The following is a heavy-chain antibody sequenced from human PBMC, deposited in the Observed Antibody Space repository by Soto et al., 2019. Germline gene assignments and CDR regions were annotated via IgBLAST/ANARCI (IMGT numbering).Heavy chain of an antibody. Sequence: QVQLVESGGGVVQPGRSLRLSCAASGFTFSSYAMHWVRQAPGKGLEWVAVISYDGSNKYYADSVKGRFTISRDNSKNTLYLQMNSLRAEDTAVYYCARDLAYASSGSDYWGQGNLFTVSS. CDR3: ARDLAYASSGSDY. CDR1: GFTFSSYA. CDR2: ISYDGSNK. V-gene: IGHV3-30-3*01. J-gene: IGHJ4*02. D-gene: IGHD3-22*01.